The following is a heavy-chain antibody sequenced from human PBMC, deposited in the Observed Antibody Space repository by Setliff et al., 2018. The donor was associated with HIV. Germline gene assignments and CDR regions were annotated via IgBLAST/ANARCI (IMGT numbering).Heavy chain of an antibody. J-gene: IGHJ4*02. CDR1: GGPVTSSSYF. CDR3: ARLRVPAAQAADFDS. V-gene: IGHV4-39*01. Sequence: SETLSLTCTVSGGPVTSSSYFWGWVRQPPGKGLEWIGSIYHSGTIYYSPSLKSRVTMSVDTSKNQFSLKLGSVTAADTAIYYCARLRVPAAQAADFDSWGQGTLVTAPQ. CDR2: IYHSGTI. D-gene: IGHD2-2*01.